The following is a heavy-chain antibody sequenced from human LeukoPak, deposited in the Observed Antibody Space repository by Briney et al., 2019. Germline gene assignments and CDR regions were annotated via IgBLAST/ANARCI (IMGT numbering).Heavy chain of an antibody. Sequence: PGGSLRLSCAASGFTFSSYAMHWVRQAPCKGLEWVAVISYDGSNKYYAESVKGRFTISRDNSKNTLYLQMNSLRAEDTAVYYCAKDVGGYDGPFYYWGQGTLVTVSS. V-gene: IGHV3-30-3*01. D-gene: IGHD5-12*01. CDR3: AKDVGGYDGPFYY. J-gene: IGHJ4*02. CDR1: GFTFSSYA. CDR2: ISYDGSNK.